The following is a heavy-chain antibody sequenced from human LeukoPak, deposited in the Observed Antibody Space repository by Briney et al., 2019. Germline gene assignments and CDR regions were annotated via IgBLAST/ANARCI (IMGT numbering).Heavy chain of an antibody. CDR3: ARDANYYDFWSGSKYFQH. D-gene: IGHD3-3*01. CDR2: TNTDGSST. V-gene: IGHV3-74*01. CDR1: GFTFNNYA. Sequence: PGGSLRLSCAASGFTFNNYAMNWVRQAPGKGLVWVSRTNTDGSSTSYADSVKGRFTISRENAKNTLYLQMNSLRAEDTAVYYCARDANYYDFWSGSKYFQHWGQGTLVTVSS. J-gene: IGHJ1*01.